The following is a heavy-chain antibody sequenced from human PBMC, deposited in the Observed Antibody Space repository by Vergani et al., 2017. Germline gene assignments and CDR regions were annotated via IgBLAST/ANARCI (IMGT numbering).Heavy chain of an antibody. J-gene: IGHJ4*02. CDR1: GFTFDDYA. V-gene: IGHV3-9*01. D-gene: IGHD2-2*01. CDR2: ISWNSGSI. CDR3: AKRMVSAAVSSFDY. Sequence: EVQLVESGGGLVQPGRSLRLSCAASGFTFDDYAMHWVRQAPGKGLEWVSGISWNSGSIGYADSVKGRFTISSDNAKNSLYLQMNSLRAEDTALYYCAKRMVSAAVSSFDYWGQGTLVTVSS.